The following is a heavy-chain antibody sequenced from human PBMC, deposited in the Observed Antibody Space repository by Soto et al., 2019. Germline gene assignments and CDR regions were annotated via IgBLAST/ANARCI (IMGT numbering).Heavy chain of an antibody. CDR2: IYPGDSDT. J-gene: IGHJ6*02. Sequence: LGESLKISCKGSGYSFTSYWIGWARQMPGKGLEWMGIIYPGDSDTRYSPSFQGQVTISADKSISTAYLQWSSLKASDTAMYYCARTAAAGKYYYGMDVWGQGTTVTVS. CDR1: GYSFTSYW. V-gene: IGHV5-51*01. CDR3: ARTAAAGKYYYGMDV. D-gene: IGHD6-13*01.